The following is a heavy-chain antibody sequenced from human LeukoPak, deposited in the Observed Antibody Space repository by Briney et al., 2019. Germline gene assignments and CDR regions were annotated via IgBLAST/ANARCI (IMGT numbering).Heavy chain of an antibody. CDR1: GFTFSSYA. CDR3: AKQTFPGYHKGVFDY. Sequence: PGGSLRLSCAASGFTFSSYAMNWVRQAPGKGLEWVSTISGSGGSTNYADSVKGRFTISRDNSKNTLYLQMNSLRAEDTAVYYCAKQTFPGYHKGVFDYWGQGTLVTVSS. D-gene: IGHD3-9*01. J-gene: IGHJ4*02. CDR2: ISGSGGST. V-gene: IGHV3-23*01.